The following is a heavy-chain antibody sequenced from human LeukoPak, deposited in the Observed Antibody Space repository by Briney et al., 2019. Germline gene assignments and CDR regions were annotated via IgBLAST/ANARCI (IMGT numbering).Heavy chain of an antibody. Sequence: PGRSLRLSCAASGFTFSSYGMHWVRQAPGKGLEWVAVIWYDGSNKYYADSVKGRITISRDNSKNTVSLQMSSLRAEDTAVYYCAKDILRWSFDSWGQGILVTVSS. CDR2: IWYDGSNK. D-gene: IGHD2-21*01. J-gene: IGHJ4*02. V-gene: IGHV3-33*06. CDR3: AKDILRWSFDS. CDR1: GFTFSSYG.